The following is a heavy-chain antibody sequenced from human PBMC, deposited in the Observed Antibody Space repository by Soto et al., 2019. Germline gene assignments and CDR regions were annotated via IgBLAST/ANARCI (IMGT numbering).Heavy chain of an antibody. CDR2: ISGSGGST. D-gene: IGHD3-3*01. CDR3: AKDRITIFGVVINPFDY. V-gene: IGHV3-23*01. J-gene: IGHJ4*01. CDR1: GFTFSSYA. Sequence: LRLSCAASGFTFSSYAMSWVRQAPGKGLEWVSAISGSGGSTYYADSVKGRFTISRDNSKNTLYLQMNSLRAEDTAVYYCAKDRITIFGVVINPFDYWGHGTRVTVCS.